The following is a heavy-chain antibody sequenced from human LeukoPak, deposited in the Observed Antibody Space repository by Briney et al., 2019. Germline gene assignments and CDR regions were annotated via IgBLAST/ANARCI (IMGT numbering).Heavy chain of an antibody. CDR3: ARGSRGGNYGY. Sequence: GGSLRLSCAASGFIVSSNYMSWVRQAPGKGLEWVSVIYSGGSTYYADSVKGRFTISRDNSKNTLYLQMNSLRAEDTAVYYCARGSRGGNYGYWGQGTLVTVSS. D-gene: IGHD2-15*01. CDR1: GFIVSSNY. J-gene: IGHJ4*02. V-gene: IGHV3-66*01. CDR2: IYSGGST.